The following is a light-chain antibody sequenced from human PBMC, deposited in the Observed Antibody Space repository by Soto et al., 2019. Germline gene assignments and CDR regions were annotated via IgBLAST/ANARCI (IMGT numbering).Light chain of an antibody. Sequence: DIQMTQSPSTLSASVGDRVTITCRASQSISSWLAWYQQKPGKAPKLLIYKASSLESGVPSRFSGSGSGTEVTLTISSLQPDDFATYYCQQYNSYRMTFGQGTKVEIK. CDR2: KAS. CDR1: QSISSW. J-gene: IGKJ1*01. CDR3: QQYNSYRMT. V-gene: IGKV1-5*03.